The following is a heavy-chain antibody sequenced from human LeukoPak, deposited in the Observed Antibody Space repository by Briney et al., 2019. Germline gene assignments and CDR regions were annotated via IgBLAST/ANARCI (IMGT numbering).Heavy chain of an antibody. CDR1: GGTFSSYA. CDR2: INPSGGST. Sequence: ASVKVSCKASGGTFSSYAISWVRQAPGQGLEWMGIINPSGGSTSYAQKFQGRVTMTRDTSTSTVYMELSSLRSEDTAVYYCARSESGGGIYYDSSGYYQNWGQGTLVTVSS. D-gene: IGHD3-22*01. V-gene: IGHV1-46*01. J-gene: IGHJ4*02. CDR3: ARSESGGGIYYDSSGYYQN.